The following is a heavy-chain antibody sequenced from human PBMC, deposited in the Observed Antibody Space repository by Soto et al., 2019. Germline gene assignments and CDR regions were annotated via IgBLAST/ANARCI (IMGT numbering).Heavy chain of an antibody. CDR1: GGSISRGGYS. V-gene: IGHV4-61*08. CDR2: IYYSGST. Sequence: PSETLSLTCAVSGGSISRGGYSWSWIRQPPGKGLEWIGYIYYSGSTNYNPSLKSRVTISVDTSKNQFSLKLSSVTAADTAVYYCARRYGGNFDYWGQGTLVTVSS. CDR3: ARRYGGNFDY. J-gene: IGHJ4*02. D-gene: IGHD3-16*01.